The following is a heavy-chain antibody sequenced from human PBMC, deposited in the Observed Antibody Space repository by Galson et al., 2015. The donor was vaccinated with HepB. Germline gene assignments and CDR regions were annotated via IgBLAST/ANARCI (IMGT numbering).Heavy chain of an antibody. J-gene: IGHJ5*02. D-gene: IGHD6-19*01. CDR2: IYWDDDK. Sequence: PALVKPTPPLTLTCTFSGFSLTTSGVGVGWIRQSPVKALECLALIYWDDDKRYSPSLKSSVTITKDTSKNQVVLTMTNMDPVDTATYYCAQFNVTSGWRSWGQGTLVTVSS. CDR1: GFSLTTSGVG. CDR3: AQFNVTSGWRS. V-gene: IGHV2-5*02.